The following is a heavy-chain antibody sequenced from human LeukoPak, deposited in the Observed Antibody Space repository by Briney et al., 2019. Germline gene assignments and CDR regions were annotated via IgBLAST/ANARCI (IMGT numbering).Heavy chain of an antibody. CDR3: ARDRLYSSGWLGTNWFDP. D-gene: IGHD6-19*01. Sequence: GASVKVSCKASGYTFTNYGISWMRQAPGQGLEWMGWISTNIGNTNYGQKFQGRVTMTTDTSTTTAYMELSRLRSDDTAVYYCARDRLYSSGWLGTNWFDPWGQGTLVTVSS. J-gene: IGHJ5*02. V-gene: IGHV1-18*01. CDR2: ISTNIGNT. CDR1: GYTFTNYG.